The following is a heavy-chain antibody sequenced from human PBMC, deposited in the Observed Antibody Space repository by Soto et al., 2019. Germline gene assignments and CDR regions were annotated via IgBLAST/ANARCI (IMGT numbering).Heavy chain of an antibody. CDR3: AREPAAGDWFDP. CDR2: IIPIFDTA. CDR1: GYTFTSYA. J-gene: IGHJ5*02. V-gene: IGHV1-69*13. Sequence: GASVKVSCKASGYTFTSYAISWVRQAPGQGLEWMGGIIPIFDTANYAQKFQGRVTITADESTSTAYMELRSLRSDDTAVYYCAREPAAGDWFDPWGQGTLVTVSS. D-gene: IGHD6-13*01.